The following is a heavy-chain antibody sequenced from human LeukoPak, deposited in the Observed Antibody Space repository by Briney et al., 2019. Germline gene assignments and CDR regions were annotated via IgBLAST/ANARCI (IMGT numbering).Heavy chain of an antibody. Sequence: GGSLRLSCAASKFTFSDYYMSWVRQAPGEGLAWVSYISSTASTRYYADSVKGRFTISRDNSKNTVYLQMNSLRAEDTAVYYCARDLDSWGQGTLVTVSS. J-gene: IGHJ5*02. D-gene: IGHD1-1*01. CDR1: KFTFSDYY. CDR2: ISSTASTR. V-gene: IGHV3-11*01. CDR3: ARDLDS.